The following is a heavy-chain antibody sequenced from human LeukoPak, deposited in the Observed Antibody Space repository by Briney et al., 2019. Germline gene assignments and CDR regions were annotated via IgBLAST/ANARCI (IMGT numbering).Heavy chain of an antibody. V-gene: IGHV4-31*11. CDR1: GGSFSGYY. CDR2: IYYSGST. CDR3: ARVGLPIFDC. Sequence: SETLSLTCAVYGGSFSGYYWSWIRQHPGKGLEWIGYIYYSGSTYYNPSLKSRVTISVDTSKNQFSLKLSSVTAADTAVYYCARVGLPIFDCWGQGTLVTVSS. J-gene: IGHJ4*02.